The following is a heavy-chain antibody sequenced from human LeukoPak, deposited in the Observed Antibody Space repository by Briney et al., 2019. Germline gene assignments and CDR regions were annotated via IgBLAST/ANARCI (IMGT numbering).Heavy chain of an antibody. CDR3: ARRRVGPTFYYFYYMDV. D-gene: IGHD1-26*01. CDR1: GGSFSDYY. Sequence: SETLSLTCAVYGGSFSDYYWSWIRQPPGKGLEWIGEIDHGGSTNYNPSLKSRVTISVDTSKNQFSLKLSSVTAAGTAVYYCARRRVGPTFYYFYYMDVWGKGTTVTVSS. CDR2: IDHGGST. V-gene: IGHV4-34*01. J-gene: IGHJ6*03.